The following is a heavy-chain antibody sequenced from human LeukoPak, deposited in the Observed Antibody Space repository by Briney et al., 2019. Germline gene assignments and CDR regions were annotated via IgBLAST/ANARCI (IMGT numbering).Heavy chain of an antibody. CDR1: GFTFIKSW. D-gene: IGHD1-1*01. CDR2: ISGRGGST. CDR3: AKDRRGNAPRGAFDI. Sequence: GGSLRLSCAASGFTFIKSWMSWVRQAPGKGLEWVSAISGRGGSTFYADSVKGRFTISRDNSKNTLFLQMNSLKAEDTAVYYCAKDRRGNAPRGAFDIWGQGTMVTVSS. V-gene: IGHV3-23*01. J-gene: IGHJ3*02.